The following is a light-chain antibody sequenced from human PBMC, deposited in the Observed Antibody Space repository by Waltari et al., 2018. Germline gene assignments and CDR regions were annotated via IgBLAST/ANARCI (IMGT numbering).Light chain of an antibody. CDR3: QSYDTSLSVV. J-gene: IGLJ2*01. CDR1: GSNLAAGYD. CDR2: GTS. Sequence: QSVLTQPPPGQRVSISCTGSGSNLAAGYDVHWYQQHPGKAPKLLIYGTSTRPPGVPDRFFGSQSGTSASLAITALQAEDEAEYYCQSYDTSLSVVFGGGTKLTVL. V-gene: IGLV1-40*01.